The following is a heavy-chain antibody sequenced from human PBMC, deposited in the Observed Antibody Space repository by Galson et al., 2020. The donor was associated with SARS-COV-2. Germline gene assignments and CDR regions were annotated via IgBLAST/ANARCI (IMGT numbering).Heavy chain of an antibody. CDR1: GGSVSSGSYY. Sequence: SETLSLTCTVSGGSVSSGSYYWSWIRQPPGKGLEWIGYIYYSGSTNYNPSLKSRVTISVDTSKNQFSLKLSSVTAADTAVYYCARGGSGLAAAGTIWFDPWGQGTLVTVSS. V-gene: IGHV4-61*01. CDR3: ARGGSGLAAAGTIWFDP. CDR2: IYYSGST. J-gene: IGHJ5*02. D-gene: IGHD6-13*01.